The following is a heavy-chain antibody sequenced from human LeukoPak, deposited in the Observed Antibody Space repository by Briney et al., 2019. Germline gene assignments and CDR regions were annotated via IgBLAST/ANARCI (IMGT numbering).Heavy chain of an antibody. D-gene: IGHD6-13*01. CDR3: AKVGSSSWYQISYYYYYMDV. J-gene: IGHJ6*03. Sequence: GRSLRLSCAASGFTFSSYGMHRVRQAPGKGLEWVAVIWYDGSNKYYADSVKGRFTISRDNSKNTLYLQMNSLRAEDTAVYYCAKVGSSSWYQISYYYYYMDVWGKGTTVTVSS. CDR2: IWYDGSNK. V-gene: IGHV3-33*06. CDR1: GFTFSSYG.